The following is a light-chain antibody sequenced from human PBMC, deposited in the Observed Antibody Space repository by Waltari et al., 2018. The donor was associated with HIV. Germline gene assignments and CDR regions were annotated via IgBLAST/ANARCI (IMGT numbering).Light chain of an antibody. CDR3: QQSYSTPFT. J-gene: IGKJ4*01. V-gene: IGKV1-39*01. CDR2: AAS. CDR1: QSISSY. Sequence: DIQMTPSPSSLSASVRARVTITGRASQSISSYLNWYQQKPGKAPKLLIYAASSLQSGVPSRFSGSGSGTDFTLTISSLQPEDFATYYCQQSYSTPFTFGGGTKVEIK.